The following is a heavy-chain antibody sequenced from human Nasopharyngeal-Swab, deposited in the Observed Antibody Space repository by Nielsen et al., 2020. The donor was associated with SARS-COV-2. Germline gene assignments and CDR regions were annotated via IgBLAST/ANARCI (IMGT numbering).Heavy chain of an antibody. D-gene: IGHD6-19*01. Sequence: LSLTCAASGFTFSSYGMHWVRQAPGKGLEWVAVISYDGSNKYYVDSVKGRFTISRDNSKNTLYLQMNSLRAEDTAVYYCAKDTSGWFLDYWGQGTLVTVSS. V-gene: IGHV3-30*18. J-gene: IGHJ4*02. CDR2: ISYDGSNK. CDR1: GFTFSSYG. CDR3: AKDTSGWFLDY.